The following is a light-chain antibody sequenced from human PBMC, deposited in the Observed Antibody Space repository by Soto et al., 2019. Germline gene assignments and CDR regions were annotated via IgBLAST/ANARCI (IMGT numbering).Light chain of an antibody. V-gene: IGKV1-39*01. CDR1: QSISTY. J-gene: IGKJ1*01. Sequence: DIQMTQSPSTLSASVGDRVTITCRASQSISTYLNWYQQKLGKAPTLLIYAASSLQSGVPSRFRGGGSGTDLTLTIGSLQPEDFATYFCQQCYGSPRTFGQGTKVEI. CDR3: QQCYGSPRT. CDR2: AAS.